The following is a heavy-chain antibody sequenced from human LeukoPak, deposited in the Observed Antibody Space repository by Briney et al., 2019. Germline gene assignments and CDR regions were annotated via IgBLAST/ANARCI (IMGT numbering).Heavy chain of an antibody. V-gene: IGHV3-48*02. CDR3: ARESSSMASHSFDY. D-gene: IGHD2/OR15-2a*01. CDR2: ISSSGNNA. CDR1: GFTFRDAA. Sequence: GGSLRLPCAVSGFTFRDAAMTWVRQAPGKGLEWVSLISSSGNNAYYADSVKGQFTISRDNAKNSLYLQMNSLRDEDTAVYYCARESSSMASHSFDYWGQGTLVTVSP. J-gene: IGHJ4*02.